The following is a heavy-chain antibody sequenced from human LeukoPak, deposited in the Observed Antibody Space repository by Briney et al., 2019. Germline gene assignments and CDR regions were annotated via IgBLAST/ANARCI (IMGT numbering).Heavy chain of an antibody. CDR3: ARGTVTTFSYYYYGMDV. CDR2: IPTSGGIT. D-gene: IGHD4-17*01. Sequence: PGGSLRLSCADSGFSFSTYGMSWVRQAPGKGLEWVSGIPTSGGITYYADSVKGRFTISRDNSKNTLYLQMNSLRAEDTAVYYCARGTVTTFSYYYYGMDVWGQGTTVTVSS. V-gene: IGHV3-23*01. J-gene: IGHJ6*02. CDR1: GFSFSTYG.